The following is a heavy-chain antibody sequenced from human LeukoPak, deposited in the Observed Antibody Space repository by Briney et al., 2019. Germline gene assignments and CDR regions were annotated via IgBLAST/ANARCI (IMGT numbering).Heavy chain of an antibody. V-gene: IGHV3-9*01. D-gene: IGHD5-24*01. CDR1: GFNFDDYA. CDR3: TRRAARWQFDL. CDR2: INWKTGNG. J-gene: IGHJ2*01. Sequence: PGRSLRLSCAGSGFNFDDYAMHWVRQAPGGGLEGVSGINWKTGNGIYADSVKGRFTISRDNAKNSLYLQMSSLRAEDTALYYCTRRAARWQFDLWGRGTLLTVSS.